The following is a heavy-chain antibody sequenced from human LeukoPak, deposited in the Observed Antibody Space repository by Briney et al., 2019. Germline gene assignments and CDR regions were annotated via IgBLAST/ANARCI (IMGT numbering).Heavy chain of an antibody. D-gene: IGHD2-15*01. CDR2: ISSSSYI. J-gene: IGHJ4*02. CDR1: GFTFSSYS. V-gene: IGHV3-21*01. Sequence: PGGSLRLSCAASGFTFSSYSMNWVRQAPGKGLEWVSSISSSSYIYYADSVKGRFTISRDNAKNSLYLQMNTLRAEDTAVYYCAGDRGYCSGGSCYSVPGYWGQGTLVTVSS. CDR3: AGDRGYCSGGSCYSVPGY.